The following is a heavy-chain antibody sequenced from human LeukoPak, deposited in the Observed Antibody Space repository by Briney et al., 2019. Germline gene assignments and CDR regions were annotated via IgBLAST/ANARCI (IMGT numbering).Heavy chain of an antibody. CDR3: ARDGYNHGADY. J-gene: IGHJ4*02. Sequence: SVKVSCKASGGTFSSYAISWVRQAPGQGLEWMGRIVPILGIANYAQKFQGRVTITADKSTSTAYMELSSLRSEDTAVYYCARDGYNHGADYWGQGTLVTVSS. D-gene: IGHD5-24*01. CDR2: IVPILGIA. V-gene: IGHV1-69*04. CDR1: GGTFSSYA.